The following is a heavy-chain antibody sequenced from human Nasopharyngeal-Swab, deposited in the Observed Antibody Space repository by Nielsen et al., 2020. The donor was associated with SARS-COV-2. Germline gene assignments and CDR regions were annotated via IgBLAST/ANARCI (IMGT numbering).Heavy chain of an antibody. Sequence: SETLSLTCAVFGGSFSGYYWSWIRQPPGKGLEWIGEINHSGSTNYNPSLKSRVTISVDTSKNQFSLKLSSVTAADTAVYYCAREMAVAGTSSPNWFDPWGQGTLVTVSS. CDR1: GGSFSGYY. J-gene: IGHJ5*02. V-gene: IGHV4-34*01. D-gene: IGHD6-19*01. CDR2: INHSGST. CDR3: AREMAVAGTSSPNWFDP.